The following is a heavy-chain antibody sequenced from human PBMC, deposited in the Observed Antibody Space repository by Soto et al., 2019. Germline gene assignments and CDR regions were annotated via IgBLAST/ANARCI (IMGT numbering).Heavy chain of an antibody. CDR2: IWYDGSNK. CDR3: ARVPQGPYTERQGGLDY. V-gene: IGHV3-33*01. Sequence: GGSLRLSCAASGFTFSSYGMHWVRQAPGKGLEWVAVIWYDGSNKYYADSVKGRFTISRDNSKNTLYLQMNSLRAEDTAVYYCARVPQGPYTERQGGLDYWGQGTLVTVSS. D-gene: IGHD4-4*01. J-gene: IGHJ4*02. CDR1: GFTFSSYG.